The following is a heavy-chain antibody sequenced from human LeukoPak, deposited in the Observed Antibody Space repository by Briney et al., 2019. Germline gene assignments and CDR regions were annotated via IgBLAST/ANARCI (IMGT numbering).Heavy chain of an antibody. J-gene: IGHJ6*03. V-gene: IGHV3-21*01. CDR1: GFTFNTYS. CDR3: GSGTRANHYYMDV. CDR2: IDSSGGYM. D-gene: IGHD3-10*01. Sequence: PGGSLRLSCEASGFTFNTYSMNWARQAPGKGLEWVSSIDSSGGYMFYADSVKGRFTISRDNAKNSVYLQMNSLRAEDTAVYYCGSGTRANHYYMDVWGKGTTVTVSS.